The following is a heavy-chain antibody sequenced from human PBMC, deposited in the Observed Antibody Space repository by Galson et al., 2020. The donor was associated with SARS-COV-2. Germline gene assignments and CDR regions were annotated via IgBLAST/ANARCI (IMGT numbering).Heavy chain of an antibody. J-gene: IGHJ4*02. Sequence: ASVKVSCEASGHTFTTYGITLVRQAPGQGLEWMGWINPAKGDTNYPQKFPSRVTMTTDTATNTAYMELRSLNSDDTAVYYCAGDGNNLNPTLYWGQGTLVIVSS. V-gene: IGHV1-18*04. CDR3: AGDGNNLNPTLY. CDR1: GHTFTTYG. CDR2: INPAKGDT.